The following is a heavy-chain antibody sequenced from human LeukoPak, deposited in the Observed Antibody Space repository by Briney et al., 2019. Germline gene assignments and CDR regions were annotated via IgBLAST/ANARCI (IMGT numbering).Heavy chain of an antibody. CDR1: GFTVSNYY. CDR3: GRDWFKTGDPAS. D-gene: IGHD7-27*01. CDR2: IYSGGTT. Sequence: PSGGSLRLSCEASGFTVSNYYMSWVRQAPGKGLECVSVIYSGGTTHHADSVKGRFTISRDNSKNTLYLQMSSLRVEDTAVYYCGRDWFKTGDPASWGQGTLVTVSS. V-gene: IGHV3-66*01. J-gene: IGHJ4*02.